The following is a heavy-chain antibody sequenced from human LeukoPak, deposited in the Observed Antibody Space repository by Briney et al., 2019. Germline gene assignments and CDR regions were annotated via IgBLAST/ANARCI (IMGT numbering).Heavy chain of an antibody. D-gene: IGHD1-1*01. J-gene: IGHJ6*03. CDR2: ISGDGGSTST. CDR1: GFTFDDYA. CDR3: AKDSLGRNYYLYYMDV. V-gene: IGHV3-43*02. Sequence: GGSLRLSCAASGFTFDDYAMHWVRQVPGKGLEWVSLISGDGGSTSTYYADSVKGRFTISRDNSKNSLYLQMNSLRTEDTALYYCAKDSLGRNYYLYYMDVWGRGTTVTVSS.